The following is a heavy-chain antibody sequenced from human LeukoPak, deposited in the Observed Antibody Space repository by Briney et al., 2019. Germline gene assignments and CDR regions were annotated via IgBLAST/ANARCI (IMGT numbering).Heavy chain of an antibody. Sequence: SETLSLTCTVSGVSISSSSYYWVRIRQPPGKGLEWIGCIYYSGSTYYNPSLKSRVTISVDTSKNQFSLKLNSVTAADTAVYYCARGKEVITMLRGLKPGYYFDYWGQGTLVTVSS. V-gene: IGHV4-39*07. CDR2: IYYSGST. D-gene: IGHD3-10*01. CDR3: ARGKEVITMLRGLKPGYYFDY. J-gene: IGHJ4*02. CDR1: GVSISSSSYY.